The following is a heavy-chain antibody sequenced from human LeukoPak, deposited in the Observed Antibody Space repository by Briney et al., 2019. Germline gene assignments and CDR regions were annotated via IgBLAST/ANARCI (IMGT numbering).Heavy chain of an antibody. D-gene: IGHD6-13*01. CDR1: DFTFSSHW. V-gene: IGHV3-74*01. CDR2: LSGDGGTT. CDR3: ARGIASSRSVAIDL. Sequence: GGSLRLSCAASDFTFSSHWMYWVRQAPGKGLVWVACLSGDGGTTRHADSVKGRFTISRDNAKNTLYLQMNSLGVEDTALYYCARGIASSRSVAIDLWGQGTLAAVSS. J-gene: IGHJ4*02.